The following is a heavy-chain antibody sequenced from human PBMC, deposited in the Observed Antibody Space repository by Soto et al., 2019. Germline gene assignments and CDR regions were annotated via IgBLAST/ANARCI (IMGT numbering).Heavy chain of an antibody. D-gene: IGHD6-6*01. CDR2: INPSGGST. V-gene: IGHV1-46*01. CDR1: GYTFTSYY. Sequence: ASVKVSCKASGYTFTSYYIQWVRQAPGQGLEWMGIINPSGGSTSYAQKFQGRVTMTRDTSTSTVYMELSSLRSEDTAVYYCARGEAARPYYYYGMDVWGQGTTVTVSS. J-gene: IGHJ6*02. CDR3: ARGEAARPYYYYGMDV.